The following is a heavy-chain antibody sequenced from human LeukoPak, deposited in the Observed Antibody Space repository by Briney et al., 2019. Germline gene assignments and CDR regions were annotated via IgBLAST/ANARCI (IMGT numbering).Heavy chain of an antibody. CDR2: IIPILGIV. Sequence: SVKVSCKASGGTFSSYAISWVRQAPGQGLEWMGRIIPILGIVNYAQKFQGRVTITADKSTSTAYMELSSLRSEDTAVYYCARCSSGGYLDYWGQGTLVTVSS. CDR1: GGTFSSYA. V-gene: IGHV1-69*04. J-gene: IGHJ4*02. CDR3: ARCSSGGYLDY. D-gene: IGHD2-15*01.